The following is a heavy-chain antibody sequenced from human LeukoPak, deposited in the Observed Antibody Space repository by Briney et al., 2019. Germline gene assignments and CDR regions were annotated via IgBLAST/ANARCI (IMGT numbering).Heavy chain of an antibody. CDR1: GFTFSSYA. D-gene: IGHD3-22*01. Sequence: GRSLRLSCAASGFTFSSYAMHWVRQAPGKGLEWVAVISYDGSNKYYADSVKGRFTISRDHSKNTLYLQMNSLRAEDTAVYYCARDYYYYDSGGYPRSYYFDYWGQGTLVTVSS. J-gene: IGHJ4*02. CDR3: ARDYYYYDSGGYPRSYYFDY. V-gene: IGHV3-30-3*01. CDR2: ISYDGSNK.